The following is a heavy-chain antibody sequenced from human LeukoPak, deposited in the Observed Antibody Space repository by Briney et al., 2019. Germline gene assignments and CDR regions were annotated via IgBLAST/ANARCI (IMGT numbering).Heavy chain of an antibody. V-gene: IGHV6-1*01. CDR1: GDSVSSNNAA. J-gene: IGHJ3*01. CDR3: ARGSANAFDV. CDR2: TYYRSKWYN. Sequence: SQTLSLTCVISGDSVSSNNAAWSWIRQSPSRGLEWLGRTYYRSKWYNDYAVSVKGRISINPVTSKKQFSLQLNSVTPEDTAVYYCARGSANAFDVWGQGTMVTVSS.